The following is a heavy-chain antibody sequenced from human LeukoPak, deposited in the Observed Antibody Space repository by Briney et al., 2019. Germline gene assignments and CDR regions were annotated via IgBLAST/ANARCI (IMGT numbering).Heavy chain of an antibody. CDR3: ARDYADYVGYFFFDY. CDR1: GFTFNNYA. Sequence: GSLRLSCAASGFTFNNYAMNWVRQAPGKGLEWVSSTSGGGETTYYADSAKGRFTISRDNSQNTLYLQMNSLRAEDTAVYYCARDYADYVGYFFFDYWGQGTLVTVSS. J-gene: IGHJ4*02. V-gene: IGHV3-23*01. CDR2: TSGGGETT. D-gene: IGHD4-17*01.